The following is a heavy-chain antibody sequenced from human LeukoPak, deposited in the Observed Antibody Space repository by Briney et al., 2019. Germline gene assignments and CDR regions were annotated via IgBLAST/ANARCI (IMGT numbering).Heavy chain of an antibody. CDR3: AREGFCGGDCPGYFDL. Sequence: GSLRLSCAASGFTFSSYDMHWVRQTTGKGLEWVSAIDTSGGTYYPDSVRGRFTISRDNAKNTFYIQMNSLRAGDTAVYYCAREGFCGGDCPGYFDLWGRGTLVTVSS. J-gene: IGHJ2*01. D-gene: IGHD2-21*02. CDR2: IDTSGGT. V-gene: IGHV3-13*04. CDR1: GFTFSSYD.